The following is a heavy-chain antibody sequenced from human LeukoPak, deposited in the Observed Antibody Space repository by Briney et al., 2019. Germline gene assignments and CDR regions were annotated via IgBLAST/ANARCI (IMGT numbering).Heavy chain of an antibody. CDR2: ISKDGSGK. D-gene: IGHD1-7*01. V-gene: IGHV3-30-3*01. CDR1: GFTFSDYA. Sequence: GGSLRLSCAASGFTFSDYAMHWVRQAPGKGLEWVAVISKDGSGKYYPGSVRGRFTISRDNSKNTIYLQMDSLRAEDTAIYYCARDYWWNYDYWGQGTLVTVSS. J-gene: IGHJ4*02. CDR3: ARDYWWNYDY.